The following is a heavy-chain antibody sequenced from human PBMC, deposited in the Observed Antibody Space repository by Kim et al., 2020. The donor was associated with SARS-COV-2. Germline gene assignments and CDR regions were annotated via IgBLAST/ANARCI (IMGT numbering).Heavy chain of an antibody. Sequence: SETLSLTCTVSGGSISSSSYYWGWIRQPPGKGLEWIGSIYYSGSTYYNPSLKSRVTISVDTSKNQFSLKLSSVTAADTAVYYCARHVRYCSGGSCFHFDYWGQGTLVTVSS. CDR3: ARHVRYCSGGSCFHFDY. CDR2: IYYSGST. CDR1: GGSISSSSYY. J-gene: IGHJ4*02. V-gene: IGHV4-39*01. D-gene: IGHD2-15*01.